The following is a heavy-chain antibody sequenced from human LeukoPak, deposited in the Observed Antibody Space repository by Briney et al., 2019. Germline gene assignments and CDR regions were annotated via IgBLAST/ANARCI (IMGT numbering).Heavy chain of an antibody. J-gene: IGHJ4*02. Sequence: SETLSLTCTVSGGSISSSSYYWGWIRQPPGKGLEWIGSIYYSGSTYYSPSLKSRVTISVDTSKNQFSLKLSSVTAADTAVYYCARAEGITMVRGPWTLLDYWGQGTLVTVSS. V-gene: IGHV4-39*07. D-gene: IGHD3-10*01. CDR3: ARAEGITMVRGPWTLLDY. CDR2: IYYSGST. CDR1: GGSISSSSYY.